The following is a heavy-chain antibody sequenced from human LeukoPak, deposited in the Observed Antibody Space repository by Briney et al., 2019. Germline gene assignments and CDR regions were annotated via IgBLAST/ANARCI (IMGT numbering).Heavy chain of an antibody. Sequence: GGSLRLSCAASGFTFSSYGMHWVRQAPGKGLEWVAFIRYDGSNKYYADSVKGRFTISRDNSKNTLYLQMNSLRAEDTAVYYCARDTTHCSGGSCYSHGAFDIWGQGTMVTVSS. CDR1: GFTFSSYG. D-gene: IGHD2-15*01. CDR3: ARDTTHCSGGSCYSHGAFDI. CDR2: IRYDGSNK. V-gene: IGHV3-30*02. J-gene: IGHJ3*02.